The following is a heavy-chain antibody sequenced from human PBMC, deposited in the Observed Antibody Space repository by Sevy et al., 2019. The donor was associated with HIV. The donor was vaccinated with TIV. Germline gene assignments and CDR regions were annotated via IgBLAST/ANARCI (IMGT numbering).Heavy chain of an antibody. CDR1: GFTFSNYW. D-gene: IGHD6-19*01. V-gene: IGHV3-7*01. CDR3: ANSVNSGWSGAFDI. CDR2: INEDRSEK. J-gene: IGHJ3*02. Sequence: GGSLRLSCAVSGFTFSNYWMSWVRQAPGKGLEWVANINEDRSEKYYVGSVKGRFTISRDNARNSLYLEMNNLRTEDTAVYYCANSVNSGWSGAFDIWGQGTMVTVSS.